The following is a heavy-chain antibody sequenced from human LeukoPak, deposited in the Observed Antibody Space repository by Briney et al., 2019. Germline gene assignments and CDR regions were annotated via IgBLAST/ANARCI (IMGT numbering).Heavy chain of an antibody. J-gene: IGHJ5*02. V-gene: IGHV4-59*01. D-gene: IGHD2/OR15-2a*01. CDR3: ARDRGYYYNWFDP. CDR2: IYYSGST. CDR1: GGSISSYY. Sequence: SETLSLTCTVSGGSISSYYWSWIRQPPGKGLEWIGYIYYSGSTNYNPSLKSRVTISVDTSKNQFSLKLSSVTAADMAVYYCARDRGYYYNWFDPWGQGTLVTVSS.